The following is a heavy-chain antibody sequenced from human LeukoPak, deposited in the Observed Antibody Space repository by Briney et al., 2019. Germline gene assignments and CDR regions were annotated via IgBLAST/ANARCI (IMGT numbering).Heavy chain of an antibody. V-gene: IGHV1-69*04. CDR2: IIPILGIA. CDR3: ARDLGYCSSTSCPLYGY. Sequence: SVKVSCKASGGTFSSYTISWVRQAPGQGLEWMGRIIPILGIANYAQKFQGRVTITADKSTSTAYMELSSLRSEDTAAYYCARDLGYCSSTSCPLYGYWGQGTLVTVSS. J-gene: IGHJ4*02. CDR1: GGTFSSYT. D-gene: IGHD2-2*01.